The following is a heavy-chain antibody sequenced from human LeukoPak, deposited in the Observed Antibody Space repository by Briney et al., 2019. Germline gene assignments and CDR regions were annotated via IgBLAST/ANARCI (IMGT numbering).Heavy chain of an antibody. V-gene: IGHV3-23*01. CDR2: ISKSGGDT. CDR1: GFTFSSYA. CDR3: AKDTTAWWYHRAYMNV. D-gene: IGHD2-15*01. J-gene: IGHJ6*03. Sequence: PGGSLRLSCVASGFTFSSYAMSWVRQAPGKGLEWVSGISKSGGDTYYADSVKGRFTISKDNSENRLSLQMDSLRAEDTAVYFCAKDTTAWWYHRAYMNVWGKGTTVTVSS.